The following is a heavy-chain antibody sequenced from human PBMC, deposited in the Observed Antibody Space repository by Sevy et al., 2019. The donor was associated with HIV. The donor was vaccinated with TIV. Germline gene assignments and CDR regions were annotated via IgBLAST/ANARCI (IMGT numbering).Heavy chain of an antibody. V-gene: IGHV1-69*13. CDR2: IIPIFGTA. CDR1: GGTFSSYA. J-gene: IGHJ4*02. CDR3: ASSDYYDSSGYYWAY. Sequence: ASVKVSCKASGGTFSSYAISWVRQAPGQGLEWMGGIIPIFGTANYAQKFQGRVTITADESTSTAYMELSSLRSEDTAVYYWASSDYYDSSGYYWAYWGQGTLVTVSS. D-gene: IGHD3-22*01.